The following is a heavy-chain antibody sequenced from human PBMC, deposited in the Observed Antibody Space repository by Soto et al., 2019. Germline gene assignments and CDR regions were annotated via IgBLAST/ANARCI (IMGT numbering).Heavy chain of an antibody. Sequence: SLKVSCKASGGTFSSYSISWVRQAPVQVLEWMGGIIPIFGRANYAQKFQGRLKITADESTSKAYMELSSLRSEDTAVYYWGRERITIFGVFIEHLYYSGMAVWGQGTTVTVSS. CDR1: GGTFSSYS. V-gene: IGHV1-69*13. J-gene: IGHJ6*02. CDR3: GRERITIFGVFIEHLYYSGMAV. D-gene: IGHD3-3*01. CDR2: IIPIFGRA.